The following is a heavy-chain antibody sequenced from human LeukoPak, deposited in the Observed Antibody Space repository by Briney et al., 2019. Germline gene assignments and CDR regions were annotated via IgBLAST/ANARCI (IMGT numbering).Heavy chain of an antibody. CDR2: IYYSGST. CDR1: GVSISSYY. V-gene: IGHV4-59*08. Sequence: SETLSLTCTVSGVSISSYYWSWIRQPPGKGLEWSGYIYYSGSTNYNPSLKSRVTISVDTSKNQFSLKLSSVTAADTAVYYCARLFPSYDYVWGSYRINASDIWGQGTMVTVSS. D-gene: IGHD3-16*02. J-gene: IGHJ3*02. CDR3: ARLFPSYDYVWGSYRINASDI.